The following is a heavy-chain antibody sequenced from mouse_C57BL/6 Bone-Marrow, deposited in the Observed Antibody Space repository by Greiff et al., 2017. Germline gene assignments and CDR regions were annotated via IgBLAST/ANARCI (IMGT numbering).Heavy chain of an antibody. J-gene: IGHJ1*03. Sequence: QVQLKESGPELVKPGASVKISCKASGYAFSSSWMNWVKQRPGKGLEWIGRIYPGDGDTNYNGKFKGKATLTADKSSSTAYMQLSSLTSEDSAVYFCARERDYEEGYFDVWGTGTTVTVSS. D-gene: IGHD2-4*01. CDR1: GYAFSSSW. CDR3: ARERDYEEGYFDV. CDR2: IYPGDGDT. V-gene: IGHV1-82*01.